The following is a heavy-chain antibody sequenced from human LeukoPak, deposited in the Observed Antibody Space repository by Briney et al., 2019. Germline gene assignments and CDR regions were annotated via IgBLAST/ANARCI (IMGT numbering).Heavy chain of an antibody. CDR2: ISGDGGST. D-gene: IGHD3-16*02. Sequence: GGSLRPSCAASGFTFDDYAMHWVRQAPGKGLEWVPLISGDGGSTYYADSVKGRFTISRDNSKNSLYLQMNSLRTEDTALYYCAKDISHDYVWGSYRSYYYYGMDVWGQGTTVTVSS. V-gene: IGHV3-43*02. CDR3: AKDISHDYVWGSYRSYYYYGMDV. CDR1: GFTFDDYA. J-gene: IGHJ6*02.